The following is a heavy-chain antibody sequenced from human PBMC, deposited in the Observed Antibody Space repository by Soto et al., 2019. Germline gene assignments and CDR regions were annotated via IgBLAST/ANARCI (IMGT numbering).Heavy chain of an antibody. Sequence: VQLVESGGGLVQPGGSVRLSCAASGFTLSTYDMNWVRQAPGKGLEWVSYISSRDSTIYYADSLKGRFTISRDNAKNSLFLQMNSLRAEDTAVYFCARAITNILVVPGAVDYYYYYYMDVWGKGTTVTVSS. CDR2: ISSRDSTI. D-gene: IGHD2-2*01. CDR3: ARAITNILVVPGAVDYYYYYYMDV. J-gene: IGHJ6*03. CDR1: GFTLSTYD. V-gene: IGHV3-48*03.